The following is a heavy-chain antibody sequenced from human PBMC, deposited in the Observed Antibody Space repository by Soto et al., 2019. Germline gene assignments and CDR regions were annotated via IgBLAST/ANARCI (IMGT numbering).Heavy chain of an antibody. CDR3: AKDRVIQLLPIWPDP. CDR1: GFSFSNYG. V-gene: IGHV3-30*18. D-gene: IGHD2-2*01. CDR2: VSSDGNNK. J-gene: IGHJ5*02. Sequence: ALRLSCAASGFSFSNYGMHWVRQAPGKGPEWVAFVSSDGNNKYYADSVKGRFTISRDNSKNTLYLQVDSLRVDDTAVYYCAKDRVIQLLPIWPDPWGQGTLVTVSS.